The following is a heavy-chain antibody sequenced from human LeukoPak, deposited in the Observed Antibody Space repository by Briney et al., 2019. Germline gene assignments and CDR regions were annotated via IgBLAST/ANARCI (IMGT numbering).Heavy chain of an antibody. V-gene: IGHV4-4*09. D-gene: IGHD3-10*01. J-gene: IGHJ3*02. CDR1: GGSISSYY. CDR2: IYTSGST. Sequence: PSETLSLTCTVSGGSISSYYWSWIRQPPGKGLEWIGYIYTSGSTNYNPSLKSRVTISVDTSKNQFSLKLSSVTAADMAVYYCARRMVRGVIIVGAFDIWGQGTMVTVSS. CDR3: ARRMVRGVIIVGAFDI.